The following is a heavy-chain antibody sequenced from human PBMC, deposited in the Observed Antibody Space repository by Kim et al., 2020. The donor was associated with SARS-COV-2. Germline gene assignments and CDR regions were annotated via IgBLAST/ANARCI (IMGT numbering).Heavy chain of an antibody. CDR1: GGSISSSSYY. Sequence: SETLSLTCTVSGGSISSSSYYWGWIRQPPGKGLEWIGSIYYSGSTYYNPSLQSRVTISVDTSKNQFSLKLSSVTAADTAVYYCARLPIVGATDPFDYWGQGTRVTVSS. D-gene: IGHD1-26*01. J-gene: IGHJ4*02. V-gene: IGHV4-39*01. CDR3: ARLPIVGATDPFDY. CDR2: IYYSGST.